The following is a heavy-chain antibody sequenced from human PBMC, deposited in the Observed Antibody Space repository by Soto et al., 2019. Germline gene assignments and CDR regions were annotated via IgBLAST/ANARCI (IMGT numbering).Heavy chain of an antibody. Sequence: GESLKISCKGSGYSFTSYWIGWVRQMPGKGLEWMGIIYPGDSDTRYSPSFQGQVTISADKSISTAYLQWSSLKASDTAMYYCARGDDYYDSSGYYHLWFDPWGQGTLVNVSS. V-gene: IGHV5-51*01. J-gene: IGHJ5*02. CDR3: ARGDDYYDSSGYYHLWFDP. CDR1: GYSFTSYW. CDR2: IYPGDSDT. D-gene: IGHD3-22*01.